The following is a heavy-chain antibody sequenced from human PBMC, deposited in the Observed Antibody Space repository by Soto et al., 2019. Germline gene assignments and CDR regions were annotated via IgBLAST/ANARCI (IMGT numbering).Heavy chain of an antibody. CDR3: TGPNQGDYAFDI. CDR2: IYNSGST. Sequence: PSETLSLTCTVSGGSISSYYWSWLRQPPGKGLKWIGYIYNSGSTVYNPSHKSRLTISLDTSKNQVSLKLSSVTAADTAVYYCTGPNQGDYAFDIWGQGTMVTVSS. J-gene: IGHJ3*02. V-gene: IGHV4-59*08. D-gene: IGHD2-21*02. CDR1: GGSISSYY.